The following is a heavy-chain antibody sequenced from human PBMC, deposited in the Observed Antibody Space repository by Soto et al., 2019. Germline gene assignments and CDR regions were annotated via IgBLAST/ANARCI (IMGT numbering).Heavy chain of an antibody. D-gene: IGHD1-26*01. V-gene: IGHV1-69*01. J-gene: IGHJ3*02. CDR3: ARRGVANSRDAFDI. CDR1: GGTFSNYA. CDR2: AIPVYGST. Sequence: QVQLVQSGAEVKKPGTSVKVSCEASGGTFSNYAITWVRQAPGQGLEWLGGAIPVYGSTNYAQKFQGRVTITAGESATTTYMELSSLRSDDTAVYYCARRGVANSRDAFDIGGQGTLVTVS.